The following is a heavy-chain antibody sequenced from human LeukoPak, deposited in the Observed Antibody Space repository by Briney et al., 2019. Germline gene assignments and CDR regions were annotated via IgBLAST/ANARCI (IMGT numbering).Heavy chain of an antibody. CDR1: GGSISSGGYS. D-gene: IGHD3-3*01. CDR3: ARGIGYYDFWSGYYTGDDNWFDP. V-gene: IGHV4-61*08. CDR2: IYYSGST. Sequence: SETLSLTCAVSGGSISSGGYSWSWIRQPPGKGLEWIGYIYYSGSTNYNPSLKSRVTISVDTSKNQFSLKLSSVTAADTAVYYCARGIGYYDFWSGYYTGDDNWFDPWGQGTLVTVSS. J-gene: IGHJ5*02.